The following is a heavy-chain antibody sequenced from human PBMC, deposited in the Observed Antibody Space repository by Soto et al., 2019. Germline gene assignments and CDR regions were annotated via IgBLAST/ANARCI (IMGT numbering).Heavy chain of an antibody. D-gene: IGHD4-17*01. CDR3: ARDPPFSGILRGTPLMDV. CDR1: GYSFTTHG. V-gene: IGHV1-18*04. CDR2: ISAYNGDT. J-gene: IGHJ6*02. Sequence: SVEVSFRASGYSFTTHGISWVRRAPGHGLEWMGWISAYNGDTHYVQRFQGRLTMTTDTSTSTAYMELRSLTSDDTAVYYCARDPPFSGILRGTPLMDVWGQGTTVTVSS.